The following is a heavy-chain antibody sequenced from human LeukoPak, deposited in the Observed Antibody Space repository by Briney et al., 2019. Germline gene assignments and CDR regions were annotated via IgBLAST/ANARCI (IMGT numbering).Heavy chain of an antibody. CDR1: GGSISSYY. J-gene: IGHJ3*02. CDR3: ARSDTFDI. V-gene: IGHV4-59*01. CDR2: IYYTGST. Sequence: SETLSLTCTVSGGSISSYYWNWIRQPRGKGLEWIGFIYYTGSTNYNPSLESRVTISIDTSKNQFSLKLSSVTAADTAVYYCARSDTFDIWGQGTMVTVSS.